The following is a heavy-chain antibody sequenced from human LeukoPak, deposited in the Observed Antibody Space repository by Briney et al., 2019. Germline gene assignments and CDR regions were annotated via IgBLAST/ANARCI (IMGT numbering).Heavy chain of an antibody. CDR2: INHSGST. CDR3: ARGIPHYDILTGYPGAGWFDP. V-gene: IGHV4-34*01. Sequence: SETLSLTCAVYGGSFSGYYWSWIRQPPGKGLEWIGEINHSGSTNYNPSLKSRVTISVDTSKNQFSLKLSSVTAADTAVYYCARGIPHYDILTGYPGAGWFDPWGQGTLGTVSS. D-gene: IGHD3-9*01. J-gene: IGHJ5*02. CDR1: GGSFSGYY.